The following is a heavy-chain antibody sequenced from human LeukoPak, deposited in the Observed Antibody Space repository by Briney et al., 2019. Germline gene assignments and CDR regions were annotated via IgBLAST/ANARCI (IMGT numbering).Heavy chain of an antibody. J-gene: IGHJ4*02. Sequence: GGSLRLSCAASGFTFSSYWMSWVRQAPGKGLEWVANIKQDGSEKYYVDSVKGRFTISRDNAKNSLYLQMNSLRAEDTAVYYCARDRGVAAAGRLPIFGNDYWGQGTLVTVSS. CDR3: ARDRGVAAAGRLPIFGNDY. CDR2: IKQDGSEK. V-gene: IGHV3-7*01. D-gene: IGHD6-13*01. CDR1: GFTFSSYW.